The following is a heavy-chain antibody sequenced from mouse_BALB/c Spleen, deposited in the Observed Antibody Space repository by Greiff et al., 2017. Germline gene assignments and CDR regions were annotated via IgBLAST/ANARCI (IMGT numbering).Heavy chain of an antibody. CDR2: ISNGGGST. D-gene: IGHD3-3*01. CDR3: ARRGQLGYYAMDY. J-gene: IGHJ4*01. CDR1: GFTFSSYT. V-gene: IGHV5-12-2*01. Sequence: EVKLMESGGGLVQPGGSLKLSCAASGFTFSSYTMSWVRQTPEKRLEWVAYISNGGGSTYYPDTVKGRFTISRDNAKNTLYLQMSSLKSEDTAMYYCARRGQLGYYAMDYWGQGTSVTVSS.